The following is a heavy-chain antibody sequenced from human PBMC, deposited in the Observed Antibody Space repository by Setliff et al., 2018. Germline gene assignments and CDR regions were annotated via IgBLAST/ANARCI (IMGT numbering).Heavy chain of an antibody. J-gene: IGHJ4*02. V-gene: IGHV1-3*01. CDR2: INAGNGHT. Sequence: ASVKVSCKASGGNFNNYAINWVRQAPGQGLEWVGWINAGNGHTKYSQRFQDRITITSETSATTVYMELRSLRSEDTAVYYCVRVDMVLSNFDFWGQGTLVTVS. D-gene: IGHD5-12*01. CDR1: GGNFNNYA. CDR3: VRVDMVLSNFDF.